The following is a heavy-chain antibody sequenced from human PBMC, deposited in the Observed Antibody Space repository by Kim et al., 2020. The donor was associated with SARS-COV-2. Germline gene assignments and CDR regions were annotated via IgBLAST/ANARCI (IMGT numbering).Heavy chain of an antibody. CDR3: ARDPGASGSKRGWFDP. D-gene: IGHD5-12*01. Sequence: GGSLRLSCAASGFPFSDYYMNWIRQAPGKGLEWISYISPSTSYIDYADSVKGRFTISRDNAKNSLSLQMNSLTADDTAVYYCARDPGASGSKRGWFDPWGHGTLVTVSS. CDR2: ISPSTSYI. V-gene: IGHV3-11*05. J-gene: IGHJ5*02. CDR1: GFPFSDYY.